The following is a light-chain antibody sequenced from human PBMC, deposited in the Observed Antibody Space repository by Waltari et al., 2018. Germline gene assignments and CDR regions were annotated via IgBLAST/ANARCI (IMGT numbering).Light chain of an antibody. V-gene: IGKV1-9*01. CDR3: QQLITYPLT. CDR1: QAINSY. Sequence: DIQLTQSPSFLSASVGDTVTITCRASQAINSYLGWYQVRPGEATKLLISAVSTLQSGVPSRFSGSGSGTHFTLTITSLQPEDFATYYCQQLITYPLTFGGGTKVEIK. CDR2: AVS. J-gene: IGKJ4*01.